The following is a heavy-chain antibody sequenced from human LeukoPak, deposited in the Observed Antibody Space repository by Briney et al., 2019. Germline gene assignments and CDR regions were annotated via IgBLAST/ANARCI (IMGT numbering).Heavy chain of an antibody. D-gene: IGHD4-17*01. Sequence: GESLKISCKGSGYSFTNYWIGWVRQMPGKGLEWMGIIYPGDSDTRYSPSFQGQVTMSADKSISTAYLQWSSLKASDTAMYYCARAYSDYVGAFDIWGQGTMVPVSS. CDR2: IYPGDSDT. CDR1: GYSFTNYW. V-gene: IGHV5-51*01. J-gene: IGHJ3*02. CDR3: ARAYSDYVGAFDI.